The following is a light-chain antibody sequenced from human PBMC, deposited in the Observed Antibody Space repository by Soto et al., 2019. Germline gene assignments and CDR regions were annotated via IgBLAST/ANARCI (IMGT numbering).Light chain of an antibody. J-gene: IGLJ2*01. V-gene: IGLV2-14*01. CDR1: SNDVGGYNY. CDR2: EVT. Sequence: QSALTQPASVSGSPGQSITISCTGTSNDVGGYNYVSWYQQHPGKAPKLIIYEVTNRTSGVSNRFAGSKSGNTASLTISGLQAEDEADYYCSSYTRRSTVLFGVGTKLTVL. CDR3: SSYTRRSTVL.